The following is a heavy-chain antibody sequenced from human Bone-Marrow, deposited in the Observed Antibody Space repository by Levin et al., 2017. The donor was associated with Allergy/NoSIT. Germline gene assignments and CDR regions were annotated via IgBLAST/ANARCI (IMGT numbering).Heavy chain of an antibody. Sequence: SETLSLTCTVSGGSISSYYWSWIRQPPGKGLEWIGYIYYSGSTNYNPSLKSRVTISVDTSKNQFSLKLSSVTAADTAVYYCARAGRDILTGYHSETDYWGQGTLVTVSS. CDR3: ARAGRDILTGYHSETDY. CDR1: GGSISSYY. V-gene: IGHV4-59*01. D-gene: IGHD3-9*01. J-gene: IGHJ4*02. CDR2: IYYSGST.